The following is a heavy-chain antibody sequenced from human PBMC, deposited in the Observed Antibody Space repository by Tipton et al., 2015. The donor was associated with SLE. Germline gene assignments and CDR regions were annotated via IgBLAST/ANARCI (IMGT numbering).Heavy chain of an antibody. Sequence: SLRLSCEASGFTFSDYSMNWVRQAPGKGLEWVSSISRAGTYMYYADSVKGRFTISRDNTKNSLYLQMNSLRAEDTAVYYCARDASGWSEDYWGLRTLVTVSS. J-gene: IGHJ4*02. CDR2: ISRAGTYM. CDR3: ARDASGWSEDY. CDR1: GFTFSDYS. V-gene: IGHV3-21*03. D-gene: IGHD6-19*01.